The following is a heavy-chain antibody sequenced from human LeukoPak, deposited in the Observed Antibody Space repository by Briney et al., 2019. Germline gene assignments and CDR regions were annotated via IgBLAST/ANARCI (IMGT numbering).Heavy chain of an antibody. CDR3: ARDLVHGSSGYYPGGRAFDI. J-gene: IGHJ3*02. D-gene: IGHD3-22*01. CDR2: IYTSGST. Sequence: PSETLSLTCTVSGGSISSYYWSWIRQPAGKGLEWIGRIYTSGSTNYNPSLKSRVTMSVDTSKNQFSLKLSSVTAADTAVYYCARDLVHGSSGYYPGGRAFDIWGQGAMVTVSS. CDR1: GGSISSYY. V-gene: IGHV4-4*07.